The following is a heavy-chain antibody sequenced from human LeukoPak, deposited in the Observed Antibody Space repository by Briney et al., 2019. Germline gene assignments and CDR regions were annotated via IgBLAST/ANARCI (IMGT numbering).Heavy chain of an antibody. Sequence: PSETLSLTCTVSGYSISSGYYWSWIRQPPGKGLEWIGYIYYSGSTNYNPSLKSRVTISIDTSKNQFSLKLSSVTAADTAVYYCARGGSRIANWFDPWGQGTLVTVSS. D-gene: IGHD2-15*01. CDR2: IYYSGST. CDR1: GYSISSGYY. V-gene: IGHV4-61*01. J-gene: IGHJ5*02. CDR3: ARGGSRIANWFDP.